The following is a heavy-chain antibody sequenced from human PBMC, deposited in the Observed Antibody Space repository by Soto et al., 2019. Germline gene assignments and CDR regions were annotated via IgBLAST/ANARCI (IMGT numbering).Heavy chain of an antibody. CDR2: IYYSGST. Sequence: SETLSLTCTVSGGSISSGDYYWSWIRQPPGKGLEWIGYIYYSGSTNYNPSLKSRVTISVDTSKNQFSLKLSSVTAADTAVYYCARVGFGELLLDYWGQGTLVTVSS. D-gene: IGHD3-10*01. CDR1: GGSISSGDYY. J-gene: IGHJ4*02. CDR3: ARVGFGELLLDY. V-gene: IGHV4-30-4*02.